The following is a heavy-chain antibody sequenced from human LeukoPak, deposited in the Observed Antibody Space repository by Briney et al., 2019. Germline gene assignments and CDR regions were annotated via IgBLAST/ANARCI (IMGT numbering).Heavy chain of an antibody. CDR1: GGSISNYY. J-gene: IGHJ2*01. D-gene: IGHD3-10*01. CDR3: ARDYGSGSWESYWYFDL. V-gene: IGHV4-39*07. Sequence: SETLSLTCTVSGGSISNYYWGWIRQAPGKGLEWIGSIYYSGNTYYNSSLKSRVTISRDTSRNQFSLKLSSATAADTAVYYCARDYGSGSWESYWYFDLWGRGTLVTVSS. CDR2: IYYSGNT.